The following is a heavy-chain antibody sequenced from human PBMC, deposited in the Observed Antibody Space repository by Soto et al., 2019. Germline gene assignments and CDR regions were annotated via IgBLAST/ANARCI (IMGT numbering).Heavy chain of an antibody. D-gene: IGHD2-21*01. CDR1: GAALNSGNYY. CDR2: IYVTGAV. V-gene: IGHV4-31*03. CDR3: ARLRIATNNYKWFDP. Sequence: LSLTCSVSGAALNSGNYYWSWIRQVPGKGLEWIGHIYVTGAVDYNPSLRDRITISQGTSERQFSLNLRLVTAADTAVYYCARLRIATNNYKWFDPWGQGTLVTVSS. J-gene: IGHJ5*02.